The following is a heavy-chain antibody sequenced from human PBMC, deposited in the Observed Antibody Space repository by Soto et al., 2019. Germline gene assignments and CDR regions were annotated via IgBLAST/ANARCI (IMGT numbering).Heavy chain of an antibody. Sequence: PGGSLRLSCAASGLSVGSNDMSWVRQAPGKGLECVSIIYSADNTFYVDSVKGRFIISRDNSKNTVYLQMNSLRADDTAVYYCARGSLYWGQGTLVTVSS. J-gene: IGHJ4*01. V-gene: IGHV3-66*01. CDR2: IYSADNT. CDR3: ARGSLY. CDR1: GLSVGSND.